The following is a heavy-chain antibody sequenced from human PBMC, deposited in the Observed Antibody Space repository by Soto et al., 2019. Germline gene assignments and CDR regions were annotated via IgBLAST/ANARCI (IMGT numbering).Heavy chain of an antibody. CDR3: ARGIVGAKLLGI. CDR1: GYTFTSYD. D-gene: IGHD1-26*01. CDR2: MNPNCGNT. V-gene: IGHV1-8*01. J-gene: IGHJ3*02. Sequence: GASVKVSCKASGYTFTSYDINWVRQATGQGFEWMGWMNPNCGNTGYAQKFQGRVTMTRNTSISTAYMELSSLRSEDTAVYYCARGIVGAKLLGIWGQGTMVTVSS.